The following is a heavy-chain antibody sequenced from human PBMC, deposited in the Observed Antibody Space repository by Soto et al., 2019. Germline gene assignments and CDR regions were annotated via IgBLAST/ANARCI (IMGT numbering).Heavy chain of an antibody. D-gene: IGHD2-15*01. V-gene: IGHV3-13*05. J-gene: IGHJ6*02. CDR3: ARAYSGRLPRRADYYFAMDV. CDR1: GFTFSAYD. CDR2: IGAADDP. Sequence: VSLRLSCAASGFTFSAYDMHWVRQTTGKGLEWVSAIGAADDPYYLGSVKGRFTISRENAKNSLYLQMNSLMAEDTAVYDCARAYSGRLPRRADYYFAMDVWGQGTTVTVSS.